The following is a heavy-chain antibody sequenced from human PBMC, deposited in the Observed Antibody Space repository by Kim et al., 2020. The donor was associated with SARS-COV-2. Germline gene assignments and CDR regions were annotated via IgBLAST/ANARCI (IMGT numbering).Heavy chain of an antibody. CDR1: GFTFSSYA. V-gene: IGHV3-30-3*01. D-gene: IGHD3-22*01. CDR2: ISYDGSNK. Sequence: GGSLRLSCAASGFTFSSYAMHWVRQAPGKGLEWVAVISYDGSNKYYADSVKGRFTITRDNSKNTLYLQMNSLSAEDTGVYYCARAVRASSGYYFVQLFFDDWGQGALVTVSS. CDR3: ARAVRASSGYYFVQLFFDD. J-gene: IGHJ4*02.